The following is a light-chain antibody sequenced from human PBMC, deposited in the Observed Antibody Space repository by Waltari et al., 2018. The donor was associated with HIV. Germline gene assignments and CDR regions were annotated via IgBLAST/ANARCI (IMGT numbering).Light chain of an antibody. CDR3: ALNMSSGISV. CDR1: SGSVSTNYY. V-gene: IGLV8-61*01. J-gene: IGLJ3*02. Sequence: QTVVTQEPSFSVSPGGTVTLTCALSSGSVSTNYYPSWYQQTPGQAPRTLIYNPNTRASGVPDRFSGSVLGNKAALTITGAQADDESDYYCALNMSSGISVFGGGTKLTVL. CDR2: NPN.